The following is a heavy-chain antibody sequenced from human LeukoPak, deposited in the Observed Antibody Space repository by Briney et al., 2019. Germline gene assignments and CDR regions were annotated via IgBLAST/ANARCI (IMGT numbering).Heavy chain of an antibody. V-gene: IGHV4-59*08. Sequence: SETLSLTCPVSGGSISSYYWSWIRQPPGKGLEWIGYIYYSGSTNYNPSLKSRVTISVDTSKNQFSLKLSSVTAADTAVYYYARQTVGATLMPTFDYWGQGTLVTVSS. CDR3: ARQTVGATLMPTFDY. CDR2: IYYSGST. D-gene: IGHD1-26*01. CDR1: GGSISSYY. J-gene: IGHJ4*02.